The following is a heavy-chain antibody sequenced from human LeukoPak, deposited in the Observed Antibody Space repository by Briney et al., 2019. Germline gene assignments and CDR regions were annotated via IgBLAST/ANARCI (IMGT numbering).Heavy chain of an antibody. V-gene: IGHV4-39*01. CDR1: GGSISSSSYY. CDR3: ARTRSGYDYFDY. CDR2: IYYSGST. Sequence: SETLSLTCTVSGGSISSSSYYWGWIRQPPGKGMEWIGSIYYSGSTYYNPSLKSRVTISVDTSKNQFSLKLSSVTAADTAVYYCARTRSGYDYFDYWGQGTLVTVSS. D-gene: IGHD5-12*01. J-gene: IGHJ4*02.